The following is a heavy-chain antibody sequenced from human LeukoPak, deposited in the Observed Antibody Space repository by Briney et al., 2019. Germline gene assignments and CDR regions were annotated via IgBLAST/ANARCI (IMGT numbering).Heavy chain of an antibody. Sequence: GGSLRLSCAASGFTFSSYSMNWVRQAPGKGLEWVSYISSSGSTIYYADSVKGRFTISRDNAKNSLYLQMNSLRAEDTAVYYCASQNDFWSGYYTDSEYFQHWGQGTLVTVSS. D-gene: IGHD3-3*01. V-gene: IGHV3-48*04. CDR2: ISSSGSTI. J-gene: IGHJ1*01. CDR1: GFTFSSYS. CDR3: ASQNDFWSGYYTDSEYFQH.